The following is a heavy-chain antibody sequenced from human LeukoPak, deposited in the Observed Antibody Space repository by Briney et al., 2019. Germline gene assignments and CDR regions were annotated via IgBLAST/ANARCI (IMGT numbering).Heavy chain of an antibody. CDR3: TRENRPFCPFAF. V-gene: IGHV4-4*02. CDR1: GXSIDMTNY. Sequence: SETLSLTCGVSGXSIDMTNYWSWVRQAPGRGLEWIGEIAHDGTTNYNASLRSRVAMSLDRANNQFSLSLTSVTGADTAVYYCTRENRPFCPFAFWGQGVLVTVSS. J-gene: IGHJ4*02. D-gene: IGHD2/OR15-2a*01. CDR2: IAHDGTT.